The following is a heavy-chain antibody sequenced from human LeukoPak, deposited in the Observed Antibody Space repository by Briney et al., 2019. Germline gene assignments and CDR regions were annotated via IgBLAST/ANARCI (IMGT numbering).Heavy chain of an antibody. CDR2: ISPHNGNT. CDR3: ARDPNCSGGNCYFDY. J-gene: IGHJ4*02. Sequence: GASVKVSCKASGYTFTSYGISWVRQASGQGLEWMGWISPHNGNTKYAQKLQGRVTLTTDTSTSTAYMELRSLRSDDTAVYYCARDPNCSGGNCYFDYWGQGTLVTVSS. CDR1: GYTFTSYG. V-gene: IGHV1-18*01. D-gene: IGHD2-15*01.